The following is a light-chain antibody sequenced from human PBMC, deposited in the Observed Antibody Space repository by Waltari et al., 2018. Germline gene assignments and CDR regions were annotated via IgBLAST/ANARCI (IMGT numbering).Light chain of an antibody. Sequence: EIVMTQSPATLSVSPGERATLSCRASQSVSSNLAWYQQKPGQAPRLLIYGASTRATGIPARFSGSGSGTEFTLTISSMQSEDFAVYYCQQYNNWPFWTFGQGTKVEIK. CDR3: QQYNNWPFWT. CDR2: GAS. J-gene: IGKJ1*01. CDR1: QSVSSN. V-gene: IGKV3-15*01.